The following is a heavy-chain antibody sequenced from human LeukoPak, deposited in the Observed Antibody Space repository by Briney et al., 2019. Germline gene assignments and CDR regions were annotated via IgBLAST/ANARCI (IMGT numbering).Heavy chain of an antibody. CDR2: INTNTGNP. CDR3: ARDLVEYSSSSGDY. Sequence: GASVKVSCKASGYTFTSYAMNWVRQAPGQGLEWMRWINTNTGNPTYAQGFTGRFVFSLDTSVSTAYLQISSLKAEDTAVYYCARDLVEYSSSSGDYWGQGTLVTVSS. J-gene: IGHJ4*02. V-gene: IGHV7-4-1*02. CDR1: GYTFTSYA. D-gene: IGHD6-6*01.